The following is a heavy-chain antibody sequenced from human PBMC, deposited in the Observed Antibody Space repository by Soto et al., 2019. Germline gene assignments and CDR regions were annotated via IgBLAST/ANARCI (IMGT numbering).Heavy chain of an antibody. CDR3: ARAPYQSYFDY. D-gene: IGHD2-2*01. V-gene: IGHV4-31*03. CDR2: IYYSGST. Sequence: QVQLQESGPGLVKPSQTLSLTCTVSGDSISSGGYYWSWTRQHPGKGLEWIGYIYYSGSTYYNPSLKSRVTISVDMYKNQFTLKLSSVTAADTAVYYCARAPYQSYFDYWGQGTLVTVSS. J-gene: IGHJ4*02. CDR1: GDSISSGGYY.